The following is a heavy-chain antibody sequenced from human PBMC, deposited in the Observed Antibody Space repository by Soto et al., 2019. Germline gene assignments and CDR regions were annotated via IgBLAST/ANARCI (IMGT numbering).Heavy chain of an antibody. CDR2: IDYTGNT. CDR3: ARINKGYGTDS. CDR1: GGSISSSSYY. V-gene: IGHV4-39*01. J-gene: IGHJ4*02. Sequence: QLQLQESGPGLVKPSETLSLTCTVSGGSISSSSYYWGCIRQPPGKGLEWIASIDYTGNTFYNPSLTCRVTISVDTSKNKFSLKVTSVTAADTAVYYCARINKGYGTDSWGQGTLVTVSS. D-gene: IGHD5-18*01.